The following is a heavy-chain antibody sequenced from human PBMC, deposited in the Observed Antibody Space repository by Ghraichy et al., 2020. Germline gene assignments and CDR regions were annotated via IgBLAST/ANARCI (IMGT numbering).Heavy chain of an antibody. CDR1: GFTFSDYY. CDR2: ISSSGSTI. J-gene: IGHJ6*02. D-gene: IGHD2-2*01. CDR3: ARVASPDYGMDV. V-gene: IGHV3-11*01. Sequence: GGSLRLTCAASGFTFSDYYMSWIRQAPGKGLEWVSYISSSGSTIYYADSVKGRFTISRDNAKNSLYLQMNSLRAEDMAVYYCARVASPDYGMDVWGQGTTVTVSS.